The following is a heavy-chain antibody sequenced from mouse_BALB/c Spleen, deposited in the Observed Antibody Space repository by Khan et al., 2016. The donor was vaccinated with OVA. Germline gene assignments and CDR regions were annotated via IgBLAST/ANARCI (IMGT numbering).Heavy chain of an antibody. Sequence: QIQLVQSGPELKKPGETVKISCKASGYTFTNYGMNWVKQAPGKGLKWMGWINTYTGEPTYADDFKGRFAFSLETSASTAYLQFNYLKNEDTATYFCACPPDITYVIVFWGQGTSITVSS. CDR3: ACPPDITYVIVF. D-gene: IGHD6-2*01. CDR2: INTYTGEP. J-gene: IGHJ4*01. V-gene: IGHV9-3-1*01. CDR1: GYTFTNYG.